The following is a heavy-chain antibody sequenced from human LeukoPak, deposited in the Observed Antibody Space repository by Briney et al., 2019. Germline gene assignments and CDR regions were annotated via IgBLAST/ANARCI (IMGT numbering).Heavy chain of an antibody. J-gene: IGHJ4*02. V-gene: IGHV3-11*04. CDR1: GFAFSDYY. Sequence: GGSLRLSCAASGFAFSDYYMSWIRQAPGKGLEWVSYISSSGSFIYYADSVKGRFTISRDNAKNSLYLHMNSLRAEDTALYYCAREPYYDSSGYSPDYWGQGTLVTVSS. D-gene: IGHD3-22*01. CDR3: AREPYYDSSGYSPDY. CDR2: ISSSGSFI.